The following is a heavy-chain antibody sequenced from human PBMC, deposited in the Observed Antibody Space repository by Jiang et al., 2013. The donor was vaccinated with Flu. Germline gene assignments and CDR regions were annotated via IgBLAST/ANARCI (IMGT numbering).Heavy chain of an antibody. D-gene: IGHD6-6*01. V-gene: IGHV1-69*04. CDR2: IIPILGIA. Sequence: GAEVKKPGSSVKVSCKASGGTFSSYAISWVRQAPGQGLEWMGRIIPILGIANYAQKFQGRVTITADKSTSTAYMELSSLRSEDTAVYYCATESIAARPYYFDYWGQGTLVTVSS. CDR1: GGTFSSYA. CDR3: ATESIAARPYYFDY. J-gene: IGHJ4*02.